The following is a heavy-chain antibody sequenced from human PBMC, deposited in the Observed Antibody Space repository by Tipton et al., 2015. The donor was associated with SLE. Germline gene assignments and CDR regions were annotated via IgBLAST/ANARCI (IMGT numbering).Heavy chain of an antibody. D-gene: IGHD1-26*01. CDR1: GYTSTNYG. J-gene: IGHJ4*02. CDR3: ASSQRVGAPDY. Sequence: QVQLVQSGAEVKKPGASVTDSCKISGYTSTNYGISWVRQAPGQGLEWMGWISAYNGHTNYAQKFQGRVTMTTDTSTTIAYMELRSLTSDDPAVYYCASSQRVGAPDYWGQGTLVTVSS. V-gene: IGHV1-18*01. CDR2: ISAYNGHT.